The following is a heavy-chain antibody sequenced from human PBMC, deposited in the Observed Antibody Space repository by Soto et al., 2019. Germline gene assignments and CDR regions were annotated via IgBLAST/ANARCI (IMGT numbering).Heavy chain of an antibody. Sequence: SVKVSCKASGYIFVNYGIAWVRQAPGQGLEWVGGIIPIFGTANYAQKFQGRVTITADESTSTAYMELSSLRSEDTAVYYCARSESLEMATITLMRDDYWGQGTPVTVSS. CDR3: ARSESLEMATITLMRDDY. V-gene: IGHV1-69*13. CDR1: GYIFVNYG. J-gene: IGHJ4*02. D-gene: IGHD5-12*01. CDR2: IIPIFGTA.